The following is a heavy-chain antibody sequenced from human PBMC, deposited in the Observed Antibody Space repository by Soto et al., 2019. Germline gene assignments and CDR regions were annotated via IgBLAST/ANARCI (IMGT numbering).Heavy chain of an antibody. CDR3: QAITMVRGVITEDAFDI. Sequence: GASVKVSCKVSGYTLTELSMHWVRQAPGKGLEWMGGFDPEDGETIYAQKFQGRVTMTEDTSTDTAYMELSSLRSEDTAVYYCQAITMVRGVITEDAFDIWGQGTMVTVSS. CDR2: FDPEDGET. J-gene: IGHJ3*02. V-gene: IGHV1-24*01. CDR1: GYTLTELS. D-gene: IGHD3-10*01.